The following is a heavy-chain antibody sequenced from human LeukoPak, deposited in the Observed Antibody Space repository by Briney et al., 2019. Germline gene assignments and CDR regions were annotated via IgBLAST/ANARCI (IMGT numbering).Heavy chain of an antibody. J-gene: IGHJ3*02. V-gene: IGHV3-48*01. CDR2: ISSRSSTI. Sequence: SGGSLRLSCAASGFIFSSYSMNWVRQAPGKGLEWVSYISSRSSTIYYADSVKGRFTISRDNAKNSLYLQINGLRAEDRAVYYCARDLSYYYDSSDPGAFDTWGQGTMVTVSS. CDR3: ARDLSYYYDSSDPGAFDT. CDR1: GFIFSSYS. D-gene: IGHD3-22*01.